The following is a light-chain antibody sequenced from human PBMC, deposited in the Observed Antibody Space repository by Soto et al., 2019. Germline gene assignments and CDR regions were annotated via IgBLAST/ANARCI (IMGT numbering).Light chain of an antibody. V-gene: IGKV3-20*01. Sequence: EIVLTQSPGTLSLSPGERATLSCRASQSVSSNYLAWYQQQPGQAPRLLIYGASSRATGIPDRFSGSGSGTDFTLTISRLEPEDFAEYYCQQYGNSPCTFGQGTKLEIK. CDR1: QSVSSNY. CDR3: QQYGNSPCT. J-gene: IGKJ2*02. CDR2: GAS.